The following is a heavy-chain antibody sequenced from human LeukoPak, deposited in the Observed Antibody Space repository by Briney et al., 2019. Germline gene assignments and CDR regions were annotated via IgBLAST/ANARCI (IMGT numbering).Heavy chain of an antibody. J-gene: IGHJ4*02. CDR3: ARRDDLSGDH. Sequence: GGSLRLSCAVSGFTFSNFWVSWVRQAPGRGLEWVANIHPEGNEKYHVESVKGRFIISRDNTKNLLFLQMNGLRVEDTAVYYCARRDDLSGDHWGQGTLVTVSS. CDR2: IHPEGNEK. V-gene: IGHV3-7*01. D-gene: IGHD1-1*01. CDR1: GFTFSNFW.